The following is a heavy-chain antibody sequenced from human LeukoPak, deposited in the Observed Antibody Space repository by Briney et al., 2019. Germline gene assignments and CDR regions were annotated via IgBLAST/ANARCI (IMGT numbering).Heavy chain of an antibody. CDR1: GGSISSYY. CDR2: IYYSGST. J-gene: IGHJ6*03. CDR3: ARAPLISSHYYYYYMDV. D-gene: IGHD6-6*01. Sequence: PSETLSLTCTVSGGSISSYYWSWIRQPPGKGLEWIGYIYYSGSTNYNPSLKSRVTISVDTSKNQFSLKLSSVTAADTAVYYCARAPLISSHYYYYYMDVWGKGTTVTVSS. V-gene: IGHV4-59*01.